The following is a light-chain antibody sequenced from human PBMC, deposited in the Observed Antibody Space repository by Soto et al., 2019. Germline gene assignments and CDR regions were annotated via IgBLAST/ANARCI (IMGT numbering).Light chain of an antibody. CDR3: ASFRSGTTLV. V-gene: IGLV2-14*01. CDR2: EVN. CDR1: RSDIGDSNF. J-gene: IGLJ2*01. Sequence: QSVLTQPASVSGSPGQSVTISCTGPRSDIGDSNFISWYQHSPGKAPRLLIYEVNNRPSGVSRRFSGSKAGNTASLTISGRLDDDEADYFFASFRSGTTLVFGSGTKLTVL.